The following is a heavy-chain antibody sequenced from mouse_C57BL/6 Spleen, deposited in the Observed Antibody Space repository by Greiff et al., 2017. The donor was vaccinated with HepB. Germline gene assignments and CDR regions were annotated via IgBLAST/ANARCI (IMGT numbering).Heavy chain of an antibody. CDR3: ARNWDWFAY. CDR1: GFNIKDYY. Sequence: EVKLQESGAELVKPGASVKLSCTASGFNIKDYYMHWVKQRTEQGLEWIGRIDPEDGETKYAPKFQGKATLTADTSSNTAYLQLSSLTSEDTAVYYCARNWDWFAYWGQGTLVTVSA. V-gene: IGHV14-2*01. CDR2: IDPEDGET. J-gene: IGHJ3*01. D-gene: IGHD4-1*01.